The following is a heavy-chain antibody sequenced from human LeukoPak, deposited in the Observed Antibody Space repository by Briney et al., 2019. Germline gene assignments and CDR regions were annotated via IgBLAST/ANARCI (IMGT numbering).Heavy chain of an antibody. Sequence: ASVKVSCKASGYTFTGYYMHWVGQAPGQGREWRGRINPNSGGTNYSQNFQGSVTMTRDTSIISAYLALSRLRSDDTAVYYCARDKRQFLVHGDAFDIWGQGTMVTVSS. CDR3: ARDKRQFLVHGDAFDI. CDR2: INPNSGGT. CDR1: GYTFTGYY. D-gene: IGHD6-19*01. J-gene: IGHJ3*02. V-gene: IGHV1-2*06.